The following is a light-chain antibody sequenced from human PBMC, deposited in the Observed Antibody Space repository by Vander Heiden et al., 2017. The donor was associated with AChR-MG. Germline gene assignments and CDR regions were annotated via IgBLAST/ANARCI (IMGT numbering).Light chain of an antibody. CDR2: GAS. V-gene: IGKV3-15*01. J-gene: IGKJ1*01. CDR1: QSVSSN. Sequence: EIVMTQSPATLSVSPGDRATLSCRDSQSVSSNLDWYQQKPGQAPRLLIYGASTRATGIPARFSGSGSGTEFTLTISSLQSEDFAVYYCQQYNNWPPVTFGQGTKVEIK. CDR3: QQYNNWPPVT.